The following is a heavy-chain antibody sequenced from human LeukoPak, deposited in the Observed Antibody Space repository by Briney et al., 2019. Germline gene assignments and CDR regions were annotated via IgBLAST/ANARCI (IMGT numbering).Heavy chain of an antibody. J-gene: IGHJ4*02. D-gene: IGHD2-15*01. Sequence: PGGSLRLSCAASGFTLSNYLMHWVRQAPGKGLVWVSRINSDGSSTHYADSVKGRFTISRDTAKNTLYLQMSGLRAEDTAVYYCARRKIGGGIDCWGQGTLVTVSS. CDR1: GFTLSNYL. CDR2: INSDGSST. V-gene: IGHV3-74*01. CDR3: ARRKIGGGIDC.